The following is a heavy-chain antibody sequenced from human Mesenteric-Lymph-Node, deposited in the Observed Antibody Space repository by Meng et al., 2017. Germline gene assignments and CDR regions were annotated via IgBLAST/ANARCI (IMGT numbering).Heavy chain of an antibody. CDR1: GFTFDDYA. CDR2: ISWNSGSI. D-gene: IGHD5-12*01. J-gene: IGHJ4*02. V-gene: IGHV3-9*01. Sequence: SLKISCAASGFTFDDYAMHWVRQAPGKGLEWVSGISWNSGSIGYADSVKGRFTISRDNAKNSLYLQMNSLRAEDTALYYCAKSPVDIVATISYYFDYWGQGTLVTVSS. CDR3: AKSPVDIVATISYYFDY.